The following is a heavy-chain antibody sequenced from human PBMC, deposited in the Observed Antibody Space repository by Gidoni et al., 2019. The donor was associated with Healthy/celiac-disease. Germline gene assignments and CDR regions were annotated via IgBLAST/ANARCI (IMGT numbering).Heavy chain of an antibody. CDR2: INHSGST. CDR3: ARGRKLVPAAIWRGGMDV. Sequence: QVQLQQWGAGLLKPSETLSLTCAVYGGSFSGYYWSWIRQPPGKGLEWIGEINHSGSTNYNPSLKSRVTISVDTSKNQFSLKLSSVTAADTAVYYCARGRKLVPAAIWRGGMDVWGQGTTVTVSS. D-gene: IGHD2-2*02. J-gene: IGHJ6*02. V-gene: IGHV4-34*01. CDR1: GGSFSGYY.